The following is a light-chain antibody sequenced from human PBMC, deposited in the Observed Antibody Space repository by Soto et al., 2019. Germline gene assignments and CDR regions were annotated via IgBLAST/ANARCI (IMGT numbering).Light chain of an antibody. CDR3: QQYSSWLWT. V-gene: IGKV3D-15*01. J-gene: IGKJ1*01. Sequence: IVMTQSPATLSLSPGERATLSCRASQSVSNSVAWYQQKPGQAPRLLIYDASNRATGIPARFSGSGSGTDFTLTISSLQSEDFAVYYCQQYSSWLWTFGQGTKVDIK. CDR2: DAS. CDR1: QSVSNS.